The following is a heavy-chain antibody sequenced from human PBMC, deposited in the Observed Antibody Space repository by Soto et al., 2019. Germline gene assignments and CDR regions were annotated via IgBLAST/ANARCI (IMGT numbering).Heavy chain of an antibody. CDR3: ASGWYPVYDILAYGMDV. J-gene: IGHJ6*02. V-gene: IGHV1-69*01. Sequence: QVQLVQSGAEVKKPGSSVKVSCKASGGTFSSYAISWVRQAPGRGLEWMGGIIPIFGTANYAQKFQGRVTITADESTSTAYMELSSLRSEDTAVYYCASGWYPVYDILAYGMDVWGQGTTVTVSS. CDR1: GGTFSSYA. CDR2: IIPIFGTA. D-gene: IGHD3-9*01.